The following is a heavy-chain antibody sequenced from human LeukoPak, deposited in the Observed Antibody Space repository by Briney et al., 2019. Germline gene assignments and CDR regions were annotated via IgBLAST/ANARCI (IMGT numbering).Heavy chain of an antibody. CDR2: IHWDGGSR. CDR1: GFTFDDYG. V-gene: IGHV3-20*04. J-gene: IGHJ4*02. CDR3: TKDGGYCSGGSCYSGGTNYFFDN. Sequence: AGGSLRLSCAASGFTFDDYGMSWVRQAPGKGPEWVSGIHWDGGSRGYADSVKGRFTISRDTAKNSLFLQMNSLRAEDTALYYCTKDGGYCSGGSCYSGGTNYFFDNWGQGTLVTVSS. D-gene: IGHD2-15*01.